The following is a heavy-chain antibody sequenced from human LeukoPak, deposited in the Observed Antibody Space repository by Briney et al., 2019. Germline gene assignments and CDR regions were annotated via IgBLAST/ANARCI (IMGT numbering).Heavy chain of an antibody. D-gene: IGHD2-2*01. Sequence: SVKVSCKASGGTFSSYAISWVRQAPGQGLEWMGRIIPIFGIANYAQKFQGRVTITADKSTSTAYMELSSLRSEDTAVYYCARETFVPAVMGWFDPRGQGTLVTVSS. CDR1: GGTFSSYA. V-gene: IGHV1-69*04. CDR2: IIPIFGIA. CDR3: ARETFVPAVMGWFDP. J-gene: IGHJ5*02.